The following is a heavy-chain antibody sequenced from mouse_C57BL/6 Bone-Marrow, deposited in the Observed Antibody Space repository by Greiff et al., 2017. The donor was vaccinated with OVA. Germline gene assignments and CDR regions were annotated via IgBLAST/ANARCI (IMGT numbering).Heavy chain of an antibody. D-gene: IGHD1-1*01. V-gene: IGHV5-12*01. CDR3: ARYYGSLSMDY. J-gene: IGHJ4*01. CDR1: GFTFSDYY. CDR2: ISNGGGST. Sequence: EVQLVESGGGLVQPGGSLKLSCAASGFTFSDYYMYWVRQTPEKRLEWVAYISNGGGSTYYPDTVTGRFTISRDNAKNTLYLQMSRLKSEDTAMYYCARYYGSLSMDYWGQGTSVTVSS.